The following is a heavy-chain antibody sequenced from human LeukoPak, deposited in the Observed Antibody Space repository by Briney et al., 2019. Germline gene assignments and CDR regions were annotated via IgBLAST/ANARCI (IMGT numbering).Heavy chain of an antibody. V-gene: IGHV3-23*01. Sequence: GGSLRLSCAASGFIFNNYAMSWVRQAPGKGLEWVSSISTTGSTTYYADSVRGRFTISRDNSQNTLSLQMDSLTAADTAVYSCATYDLWTTYYTFQYWGQGTLDSVSS. D-gene: IGHD3-3*01. J-gene: IGHJ4*02. CDR1: GFIFNNYA. CDR2: ISTTGSTT. CDR3: ATYDLWTTYYTFQY.